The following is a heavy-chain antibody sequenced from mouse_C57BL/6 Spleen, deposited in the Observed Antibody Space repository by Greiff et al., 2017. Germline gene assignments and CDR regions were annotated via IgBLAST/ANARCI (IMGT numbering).Heavy chain of an antibody. D-gene: IGHD1-1*01. V-gene: IGHV2-2*01. J-gene: IGHJ1*03. Sequence: QVQLKQSGPGLVQPSQSLSITCTVSGFSLTSYGVHWVRQSPGKGLEWLGVIWRGGSTDYNAAFISRLSISKDNSKSQVFFKMNRLQADDTAIYYCARSTTVVPGYFDVWGTGTTVTVSS. CDR2: IWRGGST. CDR1: GFSLTSYG. CDR3: ARSTTVVPGYFDV.